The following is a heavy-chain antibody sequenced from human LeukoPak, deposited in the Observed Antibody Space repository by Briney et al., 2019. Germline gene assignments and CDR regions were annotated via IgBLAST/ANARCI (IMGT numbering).Heavy chain of an antibody. D-gene: IGHD1-26*01. V-gene: IGHV1-2*02. CDR2: INPNSGGR. Sequence: GASVKVSCKASGYTFTGYYVHWVRQAPGQGLEWIGWINPNSGGRKYAQKFQDRVTLTRDMSISTAYMELSGLRSDDTAVYYCARDLRGKDDYWGQGTLVTVSS. CDR1: GYTFTGYY. J-gene: IGHJ4*02. CDR3: ARDLRGKDDY.